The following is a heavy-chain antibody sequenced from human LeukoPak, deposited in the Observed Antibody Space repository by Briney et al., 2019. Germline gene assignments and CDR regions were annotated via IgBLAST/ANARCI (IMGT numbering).Heavy chain of an antibody. V-gene: IGHV4-4*07. CDR3: ARGYYYGSGSYYSDSKYYYYYYMDV. Sequence: PSETLSLTCTVSGGSISSYYWSWIRQPAGKGLEWIGRIYTSGSTNYNPSLKSRVTMSVDTSKNQFSLKLSSVTAADTAVYYCARGYYYGSGSYYSDSKYYYYYYMDVWGKGTTVTISS. J-gene: IGHJ6*03. D-gene: IGHD3-10*01. CDR1: GGSISSYY. CDR2: IYTSGST.